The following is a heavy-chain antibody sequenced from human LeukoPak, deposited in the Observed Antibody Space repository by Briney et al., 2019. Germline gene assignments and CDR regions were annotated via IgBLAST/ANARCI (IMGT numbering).Heavy chain of an antibody. CDR1: GYTFTSYD. CDR3: ARSGHCSGTSCYAEGLDY. Sequence: ASVKVSCKASGYTFTSYDINWVRQATGQGLEWMGWMNPNSGNTGYAQKFQGRVTITRNTSISTAYMELSSLRSEGTAVYYCARSGHCSGTSCYAEGLDYWGQGTLVTVSS. CDR2: MNPNSGNT. J-gene: IGHJ4*02. V-gene: IGHV1-8*03. D-gene: IGHD2-2*01.